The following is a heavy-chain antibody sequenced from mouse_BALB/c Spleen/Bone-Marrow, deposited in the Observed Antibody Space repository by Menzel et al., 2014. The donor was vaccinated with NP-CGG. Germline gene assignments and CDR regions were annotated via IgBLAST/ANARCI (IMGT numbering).Heavy chain of an antibody. V-gene: IGHV5-4*02. CDR1: GFTFSDFY. CDR3: VRDGDYKYAWFGC. Sequence: EVMLVESGGGLVKTGGSLKLSCAASGFTFSDFYMYWVRQTPEQRLEWVATISDGGNYTCYPDSVKGRFTISRDNARNNLYPQMSSLKSEDTAMYYCVRDGDYKYAWFGCWGQGTLVPVSA. CDR2: ISDGGNYT. D-gene: IGHD2-4*01. J-gene: IGHJ3*01.